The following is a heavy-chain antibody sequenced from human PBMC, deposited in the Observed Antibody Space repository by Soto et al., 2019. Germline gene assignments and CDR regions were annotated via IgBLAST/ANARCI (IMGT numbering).Heavy chain of an antibody. J-gene: IGHJ6*02. D-gene: IGHD6-13*01. CDR1: GYTFTSDY. CDR3: AGEEEEAAAGPGHDYYYGMDV. Sequence: VDSVKVSCKASGYTFTSDYMHWVRQAPGQGLGWMGIINPSGGSTSDAQKFQGRVTMTRDTSTSTVYMELSRLRSEDTAVYYCAGEEEEAAAGPGHDYYYGMDVWGQGTTVTVSS. CDR2: INPSGGST. V-gene: IGHV1-46*01.